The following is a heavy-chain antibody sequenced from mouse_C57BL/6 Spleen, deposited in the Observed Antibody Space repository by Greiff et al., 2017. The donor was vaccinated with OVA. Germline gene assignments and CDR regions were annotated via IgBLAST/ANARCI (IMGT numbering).Heavy chain of an antibody. V-gene: IGHV1-82*01. CDR3: ARVYYSNYVAMDY. J-gene: IGHJ4*01. CDR2: IYPGDGDT. D-gene: IGHD2-5*01. Sequence: VQLQQSGPELVKPGASVKISCKASGYAFSSSWMNWVKQRPGKGLEWIGRIYPGDGDTNYNGKFKGKATLTADKSSSTAYMQLSSLTSEDSAVYVCARVYYSNYVAMDYWGQGTSVTVSS. CDR1: GYAFSSSW.